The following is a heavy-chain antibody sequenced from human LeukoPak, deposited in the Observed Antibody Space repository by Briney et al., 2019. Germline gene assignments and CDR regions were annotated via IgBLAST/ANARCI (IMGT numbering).Heavy chain of an antibody. CDR3: ATGIVVVPAAIQDY. Sequence: GASVKVSCKVSGYTLTELSMYWVRQAPGKGLEWMGGFDPEDGETIYAQKFQGRVTMTEDTSTDTAYMELSSLRSEDTAVYYCATGIVVVPAAIQDYWGQGTLVTVSS. CDR1: GYTLTELS. V-gene: IGHV1-24*01. CDR2: FDPEDGET. J-gene: IGHJ4*02. D-gene: IGHD2-2*01.